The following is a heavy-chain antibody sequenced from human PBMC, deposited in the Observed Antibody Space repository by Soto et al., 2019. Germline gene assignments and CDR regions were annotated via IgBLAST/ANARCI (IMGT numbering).Heavy chain of an antibody. Sequence: QVQLVQSGAEVKKPGASVKVSCKASGYTFTSVVMHWVCQPPGQRLAWMGGSNAGNGNTIYSQKFRGRATLTRSKAAGKASMELSSRISEDTAVYYCASPYCSGGSSYPEYTAMVHWGQGTLVTVS. CDR1: GYTFTSVV. D-gene: IGHD2-15*01. V-gene: IGHV1-3*01. CDR2: SNAGNGNT. CDR3: ASPYCSGGSSYPEYTAMVH. J-gene: IGHJ4*02.